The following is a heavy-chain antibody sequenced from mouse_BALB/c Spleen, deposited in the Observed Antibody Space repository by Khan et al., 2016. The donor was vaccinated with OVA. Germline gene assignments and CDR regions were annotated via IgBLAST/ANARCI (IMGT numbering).Heavy chain of an antibody. Sequence: QVQLKESGPGLVQPSQSLSITCTVSGFSLTTYGVHWVRQSPGKGLEWLGVIWSGGSTDYNAAFISRLSISKDSSKSQVFFKMNSLEVNDTAIYYCARNDDYDGGLAYWGQGTLVTVSA. J-gene: IGHJ3*01. V-gene: IGHV2-2*02. CDR3: ARNDDYDGGLAY. D-gene: IGHD2-4*01. CDR1: GFSLTTYG. CDR2: IWSGGST.